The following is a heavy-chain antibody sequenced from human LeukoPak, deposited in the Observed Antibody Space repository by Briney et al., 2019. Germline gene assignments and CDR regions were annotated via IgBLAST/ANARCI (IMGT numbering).Heavy chain of an antibody. CDR1: IGSLNTYF. J-gene: IGHJ4*02. V-gene: IGHV4-4*07. D-gene: IGHD3-9*01. CDR3: ARGKEMTRTSGYYSFDF. Sequence: SETLSLTCTVSIGSLNTYFWTWVRQPAGKGLEWIGRVSDTGRAYYNPSLESRVTISLDTSKNQFSLKVTSVTAADTGVYYCARGKEMTRTSGYYSFDFWGQGTLVSVSS. CDR2: VSDTGRA.